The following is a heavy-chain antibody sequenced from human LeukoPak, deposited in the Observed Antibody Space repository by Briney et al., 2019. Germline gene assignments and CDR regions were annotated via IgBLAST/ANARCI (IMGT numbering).Heavy chain of an antibody. CDR2: IKQDGSEK. CDR1: GFTFSSYW. V-gene: IGHV3-7*03. J-gene: IGHJ4*02. Sequence: GGSLRLSCAASGFTFSSYWMRWVRQAPGKGLELVANIKQDGSEKYYVDSVQGRFTISRDNAKNSLYLQMNSLRAEDTAVYYCARDLMGIAYRGAFYYWGQGTLVTVSS. CDR3: ARDLMGIAYRGAFYY. D-gene: IGHD6-13*01.